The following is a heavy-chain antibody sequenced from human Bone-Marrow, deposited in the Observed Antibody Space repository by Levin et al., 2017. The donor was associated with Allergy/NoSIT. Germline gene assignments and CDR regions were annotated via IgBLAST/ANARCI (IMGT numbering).Heavy chain of an antibody. V-gene: IGHV4-59*01. D-gene: IGHD5/OR15-5a*01. Sequence: SQTLSLTCTVSGGSISSYYWSWIRPPPGKGLEWIGYIYYSGSTYYNPSLKSRVAISVDTSKNHSSLKLRSVTAADTAVYDCARGVSHYYYSMDVWGQGTTVTVSS. CDR1: GGSISSYY. CDR2: IYYSGST. J-gene: IGHJ6*02. CDR3: ARGVSHYYYSMDV.